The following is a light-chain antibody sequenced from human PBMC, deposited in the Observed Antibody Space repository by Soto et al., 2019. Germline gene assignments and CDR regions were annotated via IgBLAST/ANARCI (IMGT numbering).Light chain of an antibody. CDR3: SSYTSSITLV. V-gene: IGLV2-14*03. CDR2: DVS. CDR1: SSDVGGYNY. J-gene: IGLJ2*01. Sequence: QSALTQPASVSGSPGQSITISCTGTSSDVGGYNYVSWYQQHPGKAPTLMIYDVSNRPSGVSNRFSGSKSGNTASLTISGLQAEDEADYYCSSYTSSITLVFGGGTKVTVL.